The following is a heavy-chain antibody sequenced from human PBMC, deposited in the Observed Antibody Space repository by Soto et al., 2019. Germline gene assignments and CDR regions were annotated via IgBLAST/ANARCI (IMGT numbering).Heavy chain of an antibody. D-gene: IGHD2-15*01. CDR1: GLSVSSNH. CDR3: ASYGSGAFDM. Sequence: EVQLVETGGGLIQPGGSLRLSCAASGLSVSSNHMSWVRQAPGKGLEWVSLIHSGGNTYYAHSVKGRFTISRDNSKNTLYLQMSSLRAEDTAVYYCASYGSGAFDMWGQGTMVTVSS. CDR2: IHSGGNT. V-gene: IGHV3-53*02. J-gene: IGHJ3*02.